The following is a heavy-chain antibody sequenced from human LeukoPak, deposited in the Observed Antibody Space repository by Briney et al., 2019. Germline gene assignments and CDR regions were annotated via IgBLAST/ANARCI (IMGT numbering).Heavy chain of an antibody. CDR3: VRTLWDKSNGYDYYFDL. V-gene: IGHV3-30*04. J-gene: IGHJ4*02. D-gene: IGHD5-12*01. Sequence: GGSLRLSCEASGFSFSNYAMHWVRQAPGKGLEWLAVISYDGSYKYYADSVKGRFTISRDNSKNTLDLQMSSLRAEDTAVYYCVRTLWDKSNGYDYYFDLWGQGSLVTVSS. CDR2: ISYDGSYK. CDR1: GFSFSNYA.